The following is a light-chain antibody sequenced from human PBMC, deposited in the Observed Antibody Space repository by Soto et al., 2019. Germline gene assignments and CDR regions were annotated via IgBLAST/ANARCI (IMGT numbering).Light chain of an antibody. V-gene: IGKV1-27*01. CDR3: QTYNRAPRT. Sequence: DIQMTQSPSSLSASIGDRVTISCRASQGIGSSLAWFQQKPGKVPTLLIYAASTSYSGVPSRFRGSGSGTDFTLTINSLQPEDVATYYCQTYNRAPRTFGQGTKVEIK. CDR1: QGIGSS. CDR2: AAS. J-gene: IGKJ1*01.